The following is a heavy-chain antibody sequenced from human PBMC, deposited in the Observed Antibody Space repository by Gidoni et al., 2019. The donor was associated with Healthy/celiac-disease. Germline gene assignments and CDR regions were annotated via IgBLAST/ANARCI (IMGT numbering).Heavy chain of an antibody. CDR3: ARDFYYGMDV. CDR2: IYTSGST. Sequence: QVQLQESRPGLVKPSQILSPTSTVSGGSISSGSYSWSWIRQPAGKGLEWIGRIYTSGSTNYNPPLKSRVTISVDTSKNQFSLKLSSVTAADTAVYYCARDFYYGMDVWGQGTTVTVSS. V-gene: IGHV4-61*02. CDR1: GGSISSGSYS. J-gene: IGHJ6*02.